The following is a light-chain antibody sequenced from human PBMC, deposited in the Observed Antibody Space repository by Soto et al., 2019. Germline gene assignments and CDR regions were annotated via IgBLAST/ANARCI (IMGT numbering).Light chain of an antibody. V-gene: IGLV2-8*01. CDR3: SSYGGSNNYVV. J-gene: IGLJ2*01. CDR1: SSDVGGYNY. CDR2: EVS. Sequence: QSVLTQPPSASGSPGQSVTISCTGTSSDVGGYNYVSWYQQHPGKAPKLMIYEVSKRPSGVPDRFSGSKSGNTASLTVSGLRAEDEADYYCSSYGGSNNYVVFGGGTKLTVL.